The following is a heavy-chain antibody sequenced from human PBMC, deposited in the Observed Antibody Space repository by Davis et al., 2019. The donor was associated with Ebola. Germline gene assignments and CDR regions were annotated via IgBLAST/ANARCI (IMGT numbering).Heavy chain of an antibody. V-gene: IGHV3-48*01. J-gene: IGHJ4*02. CDR2: ITTNGWST. Sequence: PGGSLRLSCAASGFTFAGNAMTWVRQAPGKGLEWVSSITTNGWSTYYADSVKGRFIISRDNAKNSLFLQMHSLRGDDTAVYFCARETPISSRSDWWGQGTLVTVSS. CDR1: GFTFAGNA. D-gene: IGHD2-2*01. CDR3: ARETPISSRSDW.